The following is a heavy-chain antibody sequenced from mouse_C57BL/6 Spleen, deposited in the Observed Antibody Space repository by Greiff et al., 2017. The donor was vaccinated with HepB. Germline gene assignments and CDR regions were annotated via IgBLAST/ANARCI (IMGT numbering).Heavy chain of an antibody. CDR3: ANYYGSSPHWYFDV. J-gene: IGHJ1*03. V-gene: IGHV3-6*01. CDR2: ISYDGSN. D-gene: IGHD1-1*01. Sequence: VQLKESGPGLVKPSQSLSLTCSVTGYSITSGYYWNWIRQFPGNKLEWKGYISYDGSNNYNPSLKNRISITRDTSKNQFFLKLNSVTTEDTATYYCANYYGSSPHWYFDVWGTGTTVTVSS. CDR1: GYSITSGYY.